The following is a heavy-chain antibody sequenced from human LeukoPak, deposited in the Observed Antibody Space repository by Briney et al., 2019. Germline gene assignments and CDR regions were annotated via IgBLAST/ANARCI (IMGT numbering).Heavy chain of an antibody. Sequence: GGSLRLSCAASGFTFSSYAMSWVRQAPGKGLEWVSAISGSGGSTYYADSVKGRFTISRDNSKNTLYLQMNILRAEDTAVYYCAKKRGSGWRYYFDYWGQGTLVTVSS. J-gene: IGHJ4*02. CDR1: GFTFSSYA. D-gene: IGHD6-19*01. CDR2: ISGSGGST. CDR3: AKKRGSGWRYYFDY. V-gene: IGHV3-23*01.